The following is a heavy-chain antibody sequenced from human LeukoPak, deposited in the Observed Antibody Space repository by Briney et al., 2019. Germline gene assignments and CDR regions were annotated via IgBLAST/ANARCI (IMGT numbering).Heavy chain of an antibody. D-gene: IGHD2-8*01. J-gene: IGHJ4*02. Sequence: SETLSLICSVSGGSFSSYYCTWIRQPPGEGLEWIGYIYTSGSTNYNPSLKSRVNISVDTSKNQFSLKLSSVTAGDTAVYYCARQYSYCTNGVCPFDYWGQGTLVTVSS. CDR3: ARQYSYCTNGVCPFDY. CDR1: GGSFSSYY. CDR2: IYTSGST. V-gene: IGHV4-4*09.